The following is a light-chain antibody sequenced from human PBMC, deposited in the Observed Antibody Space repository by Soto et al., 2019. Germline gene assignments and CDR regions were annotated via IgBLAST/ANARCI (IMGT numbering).Light chain of an antibody. Sequence: QSVLTQPPSWAGAPGAGGTISCTGSSSNFGAGYDVHWYQQLPGTAPKVLIYGNSNRPSGVPDRFSGSKSGTSASLAITGLQAEDEADYYCQSYDSSLSGYVFGTGTKVTV. CDR2: GNS. CDR1: SSNFGAGYD. V-gene: IGLV1-40*01. J-gene: IGLJ1*01. CDR3: QSYDSSLSGYV.